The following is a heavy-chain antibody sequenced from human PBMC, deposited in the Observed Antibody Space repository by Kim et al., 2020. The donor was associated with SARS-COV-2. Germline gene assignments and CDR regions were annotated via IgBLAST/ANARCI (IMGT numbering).Heavy chain of an antibody. J-gene: IGHJ6*02. CDR3: ARVGGAGYYYYYGMDV. CDR2: INTNTGNP. V-gene: IGHV7-4-1*02. Sequence: ASVKVSCKASGYTFTRYAMNWVRQAPGQGLEWMGWINTNTGNPTYAQGFTGRFVFSLDTSVSTAYLQISSLKAEDTAVYYCARVGGAGYYYYYGMDVWGQGTTVTVSS. D-gene: IGHD1-26*01. CDR1: GYTFTRYA.